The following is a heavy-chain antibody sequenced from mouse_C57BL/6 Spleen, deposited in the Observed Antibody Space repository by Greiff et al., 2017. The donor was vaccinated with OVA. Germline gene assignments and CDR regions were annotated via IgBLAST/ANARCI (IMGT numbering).Heavy chain of an antibody. D-gene: IGHD3-2*02. Sequence: QVHVKQPGTELVKPGASVKLSCKASGYTFTSYWMHWVKQRPGQGLEWIGNINPSNGGTNYNEKFKSKATLTVDKSSSTAYMQLSSLTSEDSAVYYCAGAQATAWFAYWGQGTLVTVSA. V-gene: IGHV1-53*01. CDR2: INPSNGGT. CDR3: AGAQATAWFAY. J-gene: IGHJ3*01. CDR1: GYTFTSYW.